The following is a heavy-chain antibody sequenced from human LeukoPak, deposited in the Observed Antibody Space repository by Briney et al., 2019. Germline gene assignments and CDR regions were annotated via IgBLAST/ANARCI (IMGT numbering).Heavy chain of an antibody. J-gene: IGHJ5*02. CDR3: ARLAKSGTIFGVVIPRGSVKHNWFDP. D-gene: IGHD3-3*01. CDR1: GGSISSYY. CDR2: IYYSGST. Sequence: SETLSLTCTVSGGSISSYYWSWIRQPPGKGLEWIGYIYYSGSTNYNPSLKSRVTISVDTSKNQFSLKLSSVTAADTAVYYCARLAKSGTIFGVVIPRGSVKHNWFDPWGRGTLVTVSS. V-gene: IGHV4-59*08.